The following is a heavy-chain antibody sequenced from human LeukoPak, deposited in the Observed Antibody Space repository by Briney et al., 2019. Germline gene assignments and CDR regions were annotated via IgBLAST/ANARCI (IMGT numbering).Heavy chain of an antibody. CDR3: ARGGLFLSAAGNFDY. J-gene: IGHJ4*02. Sequence: SETLSLTCTVSGGSISSYYWSWIRQPPGKGLEWIVYIYYSGSTNYNPSLKSRVTISVDTSKNQFSLKLSSVTAADTAVYYCARGGLFLSAAGNFDYWGQGTLVTVSS. CDR1: GGSISSYY. V-gene: IGHV4-59*01. D-gene: IGHD6-13*01. CDR2: IYYSGST.